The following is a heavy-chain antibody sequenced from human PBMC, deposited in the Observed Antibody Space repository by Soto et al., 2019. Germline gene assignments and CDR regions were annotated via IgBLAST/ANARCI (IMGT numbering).Heavy chain of an antibody. CDR2: INLSGRT. CDR1: GDSFSGYY. Sequence: SETLSLTCAVYGDSFSGYYWSWIRQPPGKGLEWIGEINLSGRTNYNPPLKSRVTLSLDTSKNQFSLRLTSVTAADTAAYYCARGPVWATSSTRRYYYYGMDVWGEGTPVPVSS. D-gene: IGHD1-26*01. J-gene: IGHJ6*04. V-gene: IGHV4-34*01. CDR3: ARGPVWATSSTRRYYYYGMDV.